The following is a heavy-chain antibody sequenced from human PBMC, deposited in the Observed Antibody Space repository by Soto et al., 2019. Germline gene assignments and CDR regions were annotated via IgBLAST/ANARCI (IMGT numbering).Heavy chain of an antibody. CDR1: GGSFSGYY. J-gene: IGHJ2*01. D-gene: IGHD3-3*01. Sequence: SETLSLTCAVYGGSFSGYYWSWIRQPPGKGLEWIGEINHSGSTNYNPSLKSRVIISVDTSKNQFSLKLSSVTAADTAVYYCARLGYDFWSGGNWYFDLWGRGTLVTVSS. V-gene: IGHV4-34*01. CDR2: INHSGST. CDR3: ARLGYDFWSGGNWYFDL.